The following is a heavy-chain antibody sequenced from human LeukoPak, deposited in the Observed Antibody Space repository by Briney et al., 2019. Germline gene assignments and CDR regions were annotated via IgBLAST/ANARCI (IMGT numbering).Heavy chain of an antibody. CDR3: AKTDVDTAMGEPYYFDY. CDR1: GFSFDDYG. CDR2: INWNGGST. Sequence: PGGSLRLSCAASGFSFDDYGMSWVRQAPGKGLEWVSGINWNGGSTGYADSVKGRFTISRDNAKNSLSLQMNSLRVEDTALYYCAKTDVDTAMGEPYYFDYWGQGTLVTVSS. V-gene: IGHV3-20*04. J-gene: IGHJ4*02. D-gene: IGHD5-18*01.